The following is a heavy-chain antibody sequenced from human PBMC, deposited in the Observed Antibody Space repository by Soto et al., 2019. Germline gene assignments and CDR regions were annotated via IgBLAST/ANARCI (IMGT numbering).Heavy chain of an antibody. D-gene: IGHD2-15*01. CDR2: INAGNGNT. J-gene: IGHJ4*02. V-gene: IGHV1-3*01. CDR3: ASFHCSGGSCYPAVFDY. Sequence: ASVKVSCKASGYTFTSYAMHWVRQAPGQRLEWMGWINAGNGNTKYSQKFQGRVTITRDTSASTAYMELSSLRSEDTAVYYCASFHCSGGSCYPAVFDYWGQGTLVTVSS. CDR1: GYTFTSYA.